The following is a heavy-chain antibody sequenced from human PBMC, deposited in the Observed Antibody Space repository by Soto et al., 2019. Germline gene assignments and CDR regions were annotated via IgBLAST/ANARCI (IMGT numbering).Heavy chain of an antibody. CDR1: GGTFSSYA. CDR2: IIPIFGTA. J-gene: IGHJ6*02. V-gene: IGHV1-69*06. CDR3: ARELYCSSTSGYTGKFPDGMDV. Sequence: QVQLVQSGAEVKKPGSSVKVSCKASGGTFSSYAISWVRQAPGQGLEWMGGIIPIFGTANYAQQFQGRVTITADKSTSTAYMALSSLRSEDTAVDYCARELYCSSTSGYTGKFPDGMDVWGQGTTVTVSS. D-gene: IGHD2-2*02.